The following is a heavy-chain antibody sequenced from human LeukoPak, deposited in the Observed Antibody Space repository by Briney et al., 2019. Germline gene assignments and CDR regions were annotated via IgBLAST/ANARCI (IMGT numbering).Heavy chain of an antibody. J-gene: IGHJ4*02. CDR3: ASPRGYGYYFDY. D-gene: IGHD5-12*01. Sequence: GGSLRLSCAASGFTFSSYWMSWVRQAPGKGLEWVANIKQGGSEKYYVDSAKGRFTISRDNAKNSLYLQMNSLRAEDTAVYYCASPRGYGYYFDYWGQGTLVTVSS. CDR1: GFTFSSYW. CDR2: IKQGGSEK. V-gene: IGHV3-7*01.